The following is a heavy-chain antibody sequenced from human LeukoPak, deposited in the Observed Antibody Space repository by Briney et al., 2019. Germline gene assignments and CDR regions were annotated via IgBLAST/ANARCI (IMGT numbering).Heavy chain of an antibody. J-gene: IGHJ4*02. D-gene: IGHD4-17*01. CDR2: VDPEDGET. V-gene: IGHV1-69-2*01. CDR3: ATPSYVTYGDYYFDY. Sequence: VKVSCKVSGYTFTDYYMHWVQQAPGKGLKWMGLVDPEDGETIYAEKFQGRVTITADTSTDTAYMELSSLRSEDTAVYYCATPSYVTYGDYYFDYWGQGTLVTVSS. CDR1: GYTFTDYY.